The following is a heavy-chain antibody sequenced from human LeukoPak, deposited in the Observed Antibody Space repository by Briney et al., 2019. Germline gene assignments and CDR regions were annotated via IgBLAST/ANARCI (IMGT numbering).Heavy chain of an antibody. D-gene: IGHD1-14*01. J-gene: IGHJ6*03. CDR3: ARFPGGAEYRHYYYMDV. V-gene: IGHV4-59*01. Sequence: SETLSLTCTVSGGSISSYYWSWIRQPPGKGLECIGFFYYSDITYYNPSLKSRVTISLDTSKNQFSLKLSSVTAADTAVYYCARFPGGAEYRHYYYMDVWGKGTTVTVSS. CDR2: FYYSDIT. CDR1: GGSISSYY.